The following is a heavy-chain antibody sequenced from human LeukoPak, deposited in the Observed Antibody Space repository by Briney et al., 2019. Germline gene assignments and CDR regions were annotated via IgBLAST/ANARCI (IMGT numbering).Heavy chain of an antibody. J-gene: IGHJ4*02. CDR1: GFTFSSYG. CDR2: ISYDGSNK. D-gene: IGHD4-11*01. V-gene: IGHV3-30*03. CDR3: ARGIAMTTLNALDI. Sequence: GGSLRLSCAASGFTFSSYGMHWVRQAPGKGLEWVAVISYDGSNKDYADSVKGRFTLSRDNPKNTLYLQMNSLRAEDTAVYYCARGIAMTTLNALDIWGQGTLVTVSS.